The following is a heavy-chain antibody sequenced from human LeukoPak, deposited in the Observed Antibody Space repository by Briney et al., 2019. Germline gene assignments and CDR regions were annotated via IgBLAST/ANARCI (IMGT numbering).Heavy chain of an antibody. J-gene: IGHJ6*03. Sequence: ASVKVSCKASGYTFTSYAMNWVRQAPGQGLEWMGWINTNTGNPTYAQGFTGRSVFSLDTSVSTAYLQISSLKAEDTAVYYCARSGDSTKTSDYYMDVWGKGTTVTVSS. D-gene: IGHD4-17*01. CDR3: ARSGDSTKTSDYYMDV. V-gene: IGHV7-4-1*02. CDR2: INTNTGNP. CDR1: GYTFTSYA.